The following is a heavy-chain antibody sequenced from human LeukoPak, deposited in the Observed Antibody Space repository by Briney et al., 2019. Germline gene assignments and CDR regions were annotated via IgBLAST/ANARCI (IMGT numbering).Heavy chain of an antibody. J-gene: IGHJ4*02. CDR3: ALWGGGGFDY. D-gene: IGHD3-16*01. CDR1: GFTFDDYA. V-gene: IGHV3-9*01. Sequence: GGSLRLSCAASGFTFDDYAMHWVRQAPGKGLEWVSGISWNSGSIGYADSVKGRFTISRDNAKNSLYLQMSSLRAEDTAVYYCALWGGGGFDYWGQGTLVTVSS. CDR2: ISWNSGSI.